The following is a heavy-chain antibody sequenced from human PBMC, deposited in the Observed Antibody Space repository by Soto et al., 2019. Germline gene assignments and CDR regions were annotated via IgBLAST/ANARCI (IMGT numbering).Heavy chain of an antibody. CDR3: ARGQQPPDY. D-gene: IGHD6-13*01. J-gene: IGHJ4*02. V-gene: IGHV4-31*03. CDR2: IYYGGST. Sequence: QVQLQESGPGLVKPSQTLSLTCTVSGGSLSSGGYYWSWIRQPPGKGLEWIGYIYYGGSTYYNPSLNSRVTKSVETSKNQSPLRLSSVTAADTAVYYCARGQQPPDYWGQGTLVTVSS. CDR1: GGSLSSGGYY.